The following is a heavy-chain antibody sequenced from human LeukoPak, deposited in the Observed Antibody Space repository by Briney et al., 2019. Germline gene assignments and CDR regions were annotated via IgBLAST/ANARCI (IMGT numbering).Heavy chain of an antibody. D-gene: IGHD4-17*01. Sequence: GRSLRLSCAASGFTFDDYAMHWVRQTPGKGLEWVSTINWNSGRIDCADSVRGRFTISRDNAKNSLYLQMNSLRAEDSALYYCTKDMMSGDGDYVFDYWGRGTLVTVSS. CDR2: INWNSGRI. CDR3: TKDMMSGDGDYVFDY. J-gene: IGHJ4*02. V-gene: IGHV3-9*01. CDR1: GFTFDDYA.